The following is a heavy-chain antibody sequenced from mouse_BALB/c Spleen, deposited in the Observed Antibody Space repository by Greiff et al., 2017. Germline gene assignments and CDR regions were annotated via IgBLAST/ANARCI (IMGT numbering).Heavy chain of an antibody. CDR2: ISYSGST. Sequence: VQLKESGPGLVKPSQSLSLTCTVTGYSITSDYAWNWIRQFPGNKLEWMGYISYSGSTSYNPSLKSRISITRDTSKNQFFLQLNSVTTEDTATYYCARENGGYYAMDYWGQGTSVTVSS. CDR3: ARENGGYYAMDY. J-gene: IGHJ4*01. V-gene: IGHV3-2*02. CDR1: GYSITSDYA.